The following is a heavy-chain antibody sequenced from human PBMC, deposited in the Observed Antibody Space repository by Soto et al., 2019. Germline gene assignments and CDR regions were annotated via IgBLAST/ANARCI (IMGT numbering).Heavy chain of an antibody. CDR1: GFTFSSYG. J-gene: IGHJ4*02. D-gene: IGHD1-1*01. Sequence: RGSLILSCSASGFTFSSYGMNWVRQAPGKGLEWVAVISYDGSNKYYADSVKGRFTISRDNSKNTLYLQMNSLRAEDTAVYYCAKDLEGGFDYWGQGNQVTV. V-gene: IGHV3-30*18. CDR3: AKDLEGGFDY. CDR2: ISYDGSNK.